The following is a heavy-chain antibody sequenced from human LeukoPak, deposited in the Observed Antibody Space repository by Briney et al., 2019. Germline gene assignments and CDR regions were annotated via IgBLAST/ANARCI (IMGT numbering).Heavy chain of an antibody. Sequence: SETLSLTCTVSGHSISSGYYWGWIRQPPGKGLEWIGSIYQSGSTNYNPSLKSRVTMSVDTSKNQFSLKLSSVTAADTAVYYCARDVGFLEYYFDYWGQGTLVTVSS. D-gene: IGHD3-3*01. CDR3: ARDVGFLEYYFDY. CDR2: IYQSGST. J-gene: IGHJ4*02. V-gene: IGHV4-38-2*02. CDR1: GHSISSGYY.